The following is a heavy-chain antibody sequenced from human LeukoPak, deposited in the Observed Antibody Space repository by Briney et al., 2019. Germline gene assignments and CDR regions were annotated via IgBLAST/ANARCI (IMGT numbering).Heavy chain of an antibody. Sequence: PSETLSLTCAVYGGSFSGYYWTWIRHLPGKGLQWIGEISDSGSTNYNPSLKSRITMSVDTSKNQISLRLSSVIAADTAIYYCARATDDEFYLYYGMDVWGQGTAVTVSS. J-gene: IGHJ6*02. CDR3: ARATDDEFYLYYGMDV. D-gene: IGHD2-8*01. V-gene: IGHV4-34*01. CDR2: ISDSGST. CDR1: GGSFSGYY.